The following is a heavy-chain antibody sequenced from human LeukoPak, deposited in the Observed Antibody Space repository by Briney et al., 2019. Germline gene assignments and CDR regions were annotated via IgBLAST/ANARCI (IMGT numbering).Heavy chain of an antibody. Sequence: GGSLRLSCAASGFTFNLYGMNWVCQAPGKGLECVSSISGSGGNIYYADFVKGRFAISRDNSENTLYLQMNSLRAEDTAVYYCAKAQAGGYNYAPLDYWGQGTLVTVPS. J-gene: IGHJ4*02. D-gene: IGHD5-18*01. CDR1: GFTFNLYG. CDR2: ISGSGGNI. V-gene: IGHV3-23*01. CDR3: AKAQAGGYNYAPLDY.